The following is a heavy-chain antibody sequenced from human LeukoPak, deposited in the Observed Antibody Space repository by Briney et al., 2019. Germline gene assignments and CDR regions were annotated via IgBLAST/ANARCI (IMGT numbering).Heavy chain of an antibody. CDR1: GITFSSFG. V-gene: IGHV3-33*01. J-gene: IGHJ5*02. D-gene: IGHD7-27*01. Sequence: PGGSLRLSCVASGITFSSFGMHWVRQAPGKGLEWVAFIWYDGSNEYYADSVKGRFTIFRDNSENTLYLQMNSLRGDDTAVYYCARDSPLTAGPFDPWGQGTLVTVSS. CDR2: IWYDGSNE. CDR3: ARDSPLTAGPFDP.